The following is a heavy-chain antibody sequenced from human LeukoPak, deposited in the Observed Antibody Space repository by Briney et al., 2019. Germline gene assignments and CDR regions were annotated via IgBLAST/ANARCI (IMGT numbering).Heavy chain of an antibody. CDR2: IYHSGST. CDR3: AGTYYYGSGSYPIDY. CDR1: GGSISSGGYY. J-gene: IGHJ4*02. Sequence: PSETLSLTCTVSGGSISSGGYYWSWIRQPPGKGLEWIGYIYHSGSTYYNPSLKSRVTISVDRSKNQFSLKLSSVTAADTAVYYCAGTYYYGSGSYPIDYWGQGTLVTVSS. V-gene: IGHV4-30-2*01. D-gene: IGHD3-10*01.